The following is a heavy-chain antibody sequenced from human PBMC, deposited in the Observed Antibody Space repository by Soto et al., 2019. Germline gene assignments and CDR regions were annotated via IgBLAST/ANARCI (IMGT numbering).Heavy chain of an antibody. CDR2: ISSSSSYT. D-gene: IGHD5-12*01. CDR3: ARSRAISAPGLMDWFAP. CDR1: GFTFSDYY. J-gene: IGHJ5*02. Sequence: QVQLVDSGGGLVKPGGSLRLSCAASGFTFSDYYMSWIRQAPGKWLGWVSYISSSSSYTNYADSVKGRFTISRDNAKNSLYLQMNSLRAEDTTVYYCARSRAISAPGLMDWFAPWGQGTLVTVSS. V-gene: IGHV3-11*06.